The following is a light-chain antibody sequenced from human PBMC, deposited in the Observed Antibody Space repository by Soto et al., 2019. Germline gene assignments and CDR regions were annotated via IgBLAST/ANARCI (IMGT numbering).Light chain of an antibody. Sequence: EIVMTQSPATLSLSPGERATLSCRASQSVSSNLAWYQQKPGQAPRLLIYGASTRATGIPARFSGSGSGTEFTLTISSRQSEDFAVYYCQQYNNWWTFGQGTKVEIK. CDR1: QSVSSN. J-gene: IGKJ1*01. V-gene: IGKV3-15*01. CDR3: QQYNNWWT. CDR2: GAS.